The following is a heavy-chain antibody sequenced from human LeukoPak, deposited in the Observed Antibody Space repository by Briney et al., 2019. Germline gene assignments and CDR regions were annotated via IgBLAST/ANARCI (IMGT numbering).Heavy chain of an antibody. D-gene: IGHD1-26*01. V-gene: IGHV1-3*04. Sequence: GASVKVSCKASGYTFTTYATHWVRQAPGQRLEWMGWINTGNGNTKYSQRFQGRVTITRDASASTAYMDLSSLRSEDTAVYYCARAPGSGSYSAFDYWGQGTLVTVSS. CDR3: ARAPGSGSYSAFDY. CDR2: INTGNGNT. CDR1: GYTFTTYA. J-gene: IGHJ4*02.